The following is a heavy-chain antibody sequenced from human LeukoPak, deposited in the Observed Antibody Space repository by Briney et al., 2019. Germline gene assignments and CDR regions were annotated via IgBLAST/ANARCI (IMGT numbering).Heavy chain of an antibody. CDR2: INHSGST. D-gene: IGHD3-10*01. V-gene: IGHV4-34*01. CDR3: ASVRITMVRGVPWWFDP. CDR1: GGSFSGYY. Sequence: SETLSLTCAVYGGSFSGYYWSWIRQPPGKGLEWIGEINHSGSTNYNPSLKSRVTISVDTSKNQFSLKLSSVTAADTAVYYCASVRITMVRGVPWWFDPWGQGTLVTVSS. J-gene: IGHJ5*02.